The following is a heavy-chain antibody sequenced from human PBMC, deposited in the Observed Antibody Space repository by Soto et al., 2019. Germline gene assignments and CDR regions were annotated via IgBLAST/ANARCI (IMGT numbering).Heavy chain of an antibody. CDR2: ISYDGSNK. J-gene: IGHJ3*02. V-gene: IGHV3-30*18. CDR3: AKLLLTRARGVSVLDI. CDR1: GFTFSSYG. D-gene: IGHD3-10*01. Sequence: GWSLRLSCAASGFTFSSYGMHWVRQAPGKGLEWVAVISYDGSNKYYADSVKGRFTISRDNSKNTLYLQMNSLRAEDTAVYYCAKLLLTRARGVSVLDIWGQGTTVTVS.